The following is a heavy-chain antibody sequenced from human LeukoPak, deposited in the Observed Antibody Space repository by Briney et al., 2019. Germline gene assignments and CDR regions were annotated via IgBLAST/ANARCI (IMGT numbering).Heavy chain of an antibody. Sequence: TGGSLRLSCAASGFTFSSYWMIWVRQAPGKGLEWVANIKQDGSEKYYVDSVKGRFTISRDNAKNSLYLQMNSLRAEDTAVYYCARGIQLVRGITGYYYYMDVWGKGTTVTVSS. CDR3: ARGIQLVRGITGYYYYMDV. CDR1: GFTFSSYW. V-gene: IGHV3-7*04. J-gene: IGHJ6*03. D-gene: IGHD3-3*01. CDR2: IKQDGSEK.